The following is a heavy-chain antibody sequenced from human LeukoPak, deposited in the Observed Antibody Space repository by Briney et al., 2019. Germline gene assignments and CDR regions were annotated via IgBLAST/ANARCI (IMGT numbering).Heavy chain of an antibody. CDR1: RFTFSTYT. D-gene: IGHD6-13*01. J-gene: IGHJ4*02. Sequence: PGGSLRLSCAASRFTFSTYTMHWVRLAPGKGLEWVAGISSDGTNKDYADSVKGRFTISRDNSKDTLFLQMNSLRREDTAVYYCARAGVYWAAADTKFVDWGQGTLVTVSS. CDR3: ARAGVYWAAADTKFVD. CDR2: ISSDGTNK. V-gene: IGHV3-30*04.